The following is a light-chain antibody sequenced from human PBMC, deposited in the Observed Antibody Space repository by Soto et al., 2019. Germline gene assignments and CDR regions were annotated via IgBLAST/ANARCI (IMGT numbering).Light chain of an antibody. CDR3: QQSYSAPQVT. Sequence: EIVLTQSPGTLSLSPGERATLSCRASQSVVTNSLAWYQQKPGQAPRLIIYGASNRATGIPDRFSGRGSGTDFTLTISRLEPEDFATYYCQQSYSAPQVTFGGGTKVDIK. V-gene: IGKV3-20*01. J-gene: IGKJ4*01. CDR2: GAS. CDR1: QSVVTNS.